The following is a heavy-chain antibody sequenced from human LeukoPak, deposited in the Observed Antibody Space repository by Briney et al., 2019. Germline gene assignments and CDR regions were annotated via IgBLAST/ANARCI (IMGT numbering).Heavy chain of an antibody. CDR1: VCSISSYY. CDR3: ARGIAARLNY. CDR2: IYYSGST. V-gene: IGHV4-59*01. J-gene: IGHJ4*02. D-gene: IGHD6-6*01. Sequence: ASATLSLTCTVSVCSISSYYWSWIRQPPWKGLEWLGYIYYSGSTNYNPSLKSRVTISVDTSKNQFSLKLSSVTAADTAVYYCARGIAARLNYWGQGTLVTVSS.